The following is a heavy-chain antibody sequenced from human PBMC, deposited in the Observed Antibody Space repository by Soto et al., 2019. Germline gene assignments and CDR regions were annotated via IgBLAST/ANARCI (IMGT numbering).Heavy chain of an antibody. J-gene: IGHJ5*02. V-gene: IGHV4-4*07. Sequence: SETLSLTCTVTGGAISGYYWTWIRQSDGEGLEWIGRIYRSGSTNYNPSLKSRVTISLDTSMNYFSLRLSSVTAADTAVYYCARGQRFSDWFDPWGQGTLVTVSS. D-gene: IGHD3-3*01. CDR2: IYRSGST. CDR1: GGAISGYY. CDR3: ARGQRFSDWFDP.